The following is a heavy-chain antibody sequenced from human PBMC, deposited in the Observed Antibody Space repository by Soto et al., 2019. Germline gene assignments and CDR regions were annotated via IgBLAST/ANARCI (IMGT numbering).Heavy chain of an antibody. CDR3: VRKHVSATGIDWFDP. V-gene: IGHV1-3*01. CDR1: GYTFTSYG. J-gene: IGHJ5*02. CDR2: INAANGDT. D-gene: IGHD6-13*01. Sequence: ASVKVSCKASGYTFTSYGIHWVRQAPGQRLEWMGWINAANGDTKYSPKFRGRVTITRDTSASTAYMELSSLRSEDTAVYYCVRKHVSATGIDWFDPWGQGTLVTVSS.